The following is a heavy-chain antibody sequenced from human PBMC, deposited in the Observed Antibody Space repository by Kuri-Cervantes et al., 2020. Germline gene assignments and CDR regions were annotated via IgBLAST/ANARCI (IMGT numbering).Heavy chain of an antibody. CDR3: ARAKIDDGYNLEAFDI. Sequence: GGSLRLSCAASGFTFSSYDMHWVRQATGKGLEWVSAIGTAGDTYYPGSVKGRFTISRENAKNSLYLQMNSLRAGDTAVYYCARAKIDDGYNLEAFDIWGQGTMVTVSS. CDR2: IGTAGDT. V-gene: IGHV3-13*01. CDR1: GFTFSSYD. D-gene: IGHD5-24*01. J-gene: IGHJ3*02.